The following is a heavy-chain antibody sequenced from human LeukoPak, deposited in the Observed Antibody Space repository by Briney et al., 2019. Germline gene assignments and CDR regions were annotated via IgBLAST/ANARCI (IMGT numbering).Heavy chain of an antibody. CDR2: IWDDGSNK. D-gene: IGHD2-15*01. J-gene: IGHJ4*02. V-gene: IGHV3-33*01. Sequence: PGGSLRLSCAASGFTFSSYGMRWVRQAPGKGLEWVSLIWDDGSNKYYADSVKGRFTISRDNSKNTLYLQMNSLRAEDTAVYYCARDPLGYCSGGSCYPFDYWGQGTLVTVSS. CDR1: GFTFSSYG. CDR3: ARDPLGYCSGGSCYPFDY.